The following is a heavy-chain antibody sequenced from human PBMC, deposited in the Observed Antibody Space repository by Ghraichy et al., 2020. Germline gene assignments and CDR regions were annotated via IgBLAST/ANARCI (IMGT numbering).Heavy chain of an antibody. J-gene: IGHJ4*02. CDR3: ARLPALTSYPYYFDY. Sequence: SQTLSLTCTVSGGSISSYYWSWIRQPPGKGLEWIGYIYYSGSTNYNPSLKSRVTISVDTSKNQFSLKLSSVTAADTAVYYCARLPALTSYPYYFDYWGQGTLVTVSS. D-gene: IGHD3-9*01. CDR1: GGSISSYY. V-gene: IGHV4-59*08. CDR2: IYYSGST.